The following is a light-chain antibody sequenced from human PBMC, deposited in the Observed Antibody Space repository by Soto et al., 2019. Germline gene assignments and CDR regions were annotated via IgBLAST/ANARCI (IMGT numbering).Light chain of an antibody. CDR2: AAS. Sequence: DIQMTQSPSSLSASVGDRVTITCRASQSISSFLNWYQQKPGKAPKLLIYAASSLQSGVPSRFSGSGSGTDFNITISSLQPEDFATYYCQQSNSIPPWTFGQGTKVEIK. CDR3: QQSNSIPPWT. CDR1: QSISSF. J-gene: IGKJ1*01. V-gene: IGKV1-39*01.